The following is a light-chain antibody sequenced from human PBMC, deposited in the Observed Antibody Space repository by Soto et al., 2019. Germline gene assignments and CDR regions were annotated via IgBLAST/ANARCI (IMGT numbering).Light chain of an antibody. CDR3: QRYNNWPPT. J-gene: IGKJ1*01. Sequence: EIVLTQSPGTLSLSPGERATLSCRASQSVSSNLAWYQQKPGQAPRLLIYGASTRATGIPARFSGSGSATEFTLTISSLQSEDFAVYYCQRYNNWPPTFGQGTKVDIK. V-gene: IGKV3-15*01. CDR2: GAS. CDR1: QSVSSN.